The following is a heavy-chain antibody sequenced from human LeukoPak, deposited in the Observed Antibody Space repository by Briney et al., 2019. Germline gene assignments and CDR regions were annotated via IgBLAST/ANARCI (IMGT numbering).Heavy chain of an antibody. Sequence: GRSLRLSCAASGFTFSSYAMHWVRQAPGKGLVWVAVISYDGSNKYYADSVKGRFTISRDNSKNTLYLQMNSLRAEDTAVYYCAREGVGRWIDYWGQGTLVTVSS. CDR3: AREGVGRWIDY. J-gene: IGHJ4*02. CDR1: GFTFSSYA. CDR2: ISYDGSNK. D-gene: IGHD5-24*01. V-gene: IGHV3-30*04.